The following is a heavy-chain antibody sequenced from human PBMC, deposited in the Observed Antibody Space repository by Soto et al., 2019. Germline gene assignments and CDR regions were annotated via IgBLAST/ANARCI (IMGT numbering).Heavy chain of an antibody. V-gene: IGHV4-39*01. D-gene: IGHD1-26*01. J-gene: IGHJ4*02. CDR1: GGSISSGSYY. Sequence: SDTLSLTCTVSGGSISSGSYYWGWIRQPPGKGLEWIGSIYYSGSTYYNPSLKSRVTISVDTSKNQFSLKLSSVTAADTAVYYCARGLITGSQYSGGWYYFDSWGQGTQVAVS. CDR3: ARGLITGSQYSGGWYYFDS. CDR2: IYYSGST.